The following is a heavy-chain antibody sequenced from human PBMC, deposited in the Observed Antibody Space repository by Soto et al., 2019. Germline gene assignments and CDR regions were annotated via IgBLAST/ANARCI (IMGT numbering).Heavy chain of an antibody. CDR3: AREVAGRGGEYDY. D-gene: IGHD3-16*01. Sequence: QVHLVQSGAEVKSPGASVKVSCKSSGYGFTNYGVGWVRQAPGQGREWMGWISGYNGNTNYAEKVQGRITLTTDISPRTAYIELRSLRSDDTAVYYCAREVAGRGGEYDYWGQGTLVTVSS. V-gene: IGHV1-18*01. CDR1: GYGFTNYG. J-gene: IGHJ4*02. CDR2: ISGYNGNT.